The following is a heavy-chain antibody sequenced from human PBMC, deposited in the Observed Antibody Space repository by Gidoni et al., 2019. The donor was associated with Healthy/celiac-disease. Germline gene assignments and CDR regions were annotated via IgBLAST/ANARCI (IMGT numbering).Heavy chain of an antibody. V-gene: IGHV3-23*01. CDR2: SSGSGGST. D-gene: IGHD6-13*01. CDR3: AEGPRGEEQQLGVYYYGMDV. CDR1: GFTFSSYA. J-gene: IGHJ6*02. Sequence: QLLESGGGLVQPGGSLRLSCAASGFTFSSYAMSWGRQAPGQGLEVVSASSGSGGSTYYAGSVKGRFTISRDNSKNTLYLQMNSLRAEDTAVYYCAEGPRGEEQQLGVYYYGMDVWGQGTTVTVSS.